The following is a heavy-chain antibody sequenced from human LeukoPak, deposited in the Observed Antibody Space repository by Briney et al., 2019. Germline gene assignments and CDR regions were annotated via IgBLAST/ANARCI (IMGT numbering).Heavy chain of an antibody. V-gene: IGHV3-74*01. CDR3: ARGTFPYVEMATILDY. Sequence: GGSLRLSCAASGFTFSSYWMHWVRQAPGKGLVWVSRINSDGSSTSYADSVKGRFTISRDNAKNTLYLQMNSLRAEDTAVYYCARGTFPYVEMATILDYWGQGTLVTVSS. D-gene: IGHD5-24*01. CDR1: GFTFSSYW. J-gene: IGHJ4*02. CDR2: INSDGSST.